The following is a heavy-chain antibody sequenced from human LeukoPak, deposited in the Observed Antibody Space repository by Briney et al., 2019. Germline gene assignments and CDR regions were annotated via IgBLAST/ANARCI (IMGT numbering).Heavy chain of an antibody. D-gene: IGHD3-10*01. CDR3: ARDGYYYGSGSYYKVDFDY. CDR2: ISWNSGSI. J-gene: IGHJ4*02. Sequence: GGSLRLSCAASGFTFDDYAMHWIRQAPGEGLEWVSGISWNSGSIGYADSVKGRFTISRDNAKNSLYLQMNSLRAEDTAVYYCARDGYYYGSGSYYKVDFDYWGQGTLVTVSS. CDR1: GFTFDDYA. V-gene: IGHV3-9*01.